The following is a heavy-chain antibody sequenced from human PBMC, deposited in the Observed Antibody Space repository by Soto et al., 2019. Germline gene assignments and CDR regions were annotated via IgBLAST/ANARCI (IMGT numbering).Heavy chain of an antibody. CDR2: IIPIFGTA. D-gene: IGHD6-6*01. CDR1: GGTFSSYA. V-gene: IGHV1-69*13. J-gene: IGHJ4*02. Sequence: ASVKVSCKASGGTFSSYAISWVRQAPGQGLEWMGGIIPIFGTANYAQKFQGRVTITADESTSTAYMELSSLRSEDTAVYYCASLAALSQYYFDYRGQGTLVTVSS. CDR3: ASLAALSQYYFDY.